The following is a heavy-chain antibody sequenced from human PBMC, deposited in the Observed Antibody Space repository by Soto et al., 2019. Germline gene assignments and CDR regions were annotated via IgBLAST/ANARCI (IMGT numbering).Heavy chain of an antibody. Sequence: QVQLVQSGAEVKKPGSSVKLSCKASGYNFIAYYIYWVRQAPGQGPEWMGMINPSSGATNYAQKFQGRVNVTRETSTSTAYLELSSLRSEDAAVYYCAKYCGGDCRHFDAWGQATLVTVSS. CDR2: INPSSGAT. CDR3: AKYCGGDCRHFDA. CDR1: GYNFIAYY. J-gene: IGHJ4*02. V-gene: IGHV1-46*03. D-gene: IGHD2-21*02.